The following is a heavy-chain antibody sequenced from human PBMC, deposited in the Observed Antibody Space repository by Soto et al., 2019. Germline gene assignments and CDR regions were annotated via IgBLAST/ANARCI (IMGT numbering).Heavy chain of an antibody. V-gene: IGHV3-33*01. CDR1: GFTFSGHG. CDR2: IWYDGGNT. Sequence: PGGSLRLSCAASGFTFSGHGMHWVRQAPGKGLEWVAVIWYDGGNTYYGDSVKGRFTISRDNSRNTLYLEMNSLRAEDTAVYYCARDWLHDSSRAIDMWGQGTMVTVSS. D-gene: IGHD2-2*01. J-gene: IGHJ3*02. CDR3: ARDWLHDSSRAIDM.